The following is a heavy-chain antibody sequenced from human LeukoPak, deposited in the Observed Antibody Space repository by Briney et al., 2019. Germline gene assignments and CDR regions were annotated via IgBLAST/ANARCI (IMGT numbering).Heavy chain of an antibody. CDR3: ARGGQQLVNWFDP. J-gene: IGHJ5*02. D-gene: IGHD6-13*01. Sequence: PSETLSLTCTVSGGSISSYYWSWIRQPPGKGLEWIGYIYYSGSTNYNPSLKSRVTISVDTSKNQFSLRLSSVTVADTAVYFCARGGQQLVNWFDPWGQGTLVTVSS. CDR1: GGSISSYY. V-gene: IGHV4-59*08. CDR2: IYYSGST.